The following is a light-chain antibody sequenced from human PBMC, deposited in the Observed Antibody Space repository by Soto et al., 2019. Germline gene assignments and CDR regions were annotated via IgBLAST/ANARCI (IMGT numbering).Light chain of an antibody. CDR3: QQYVTSPVT. J-gene: IGKJ2*01. CDR2: GAS. V-gene: IGKV3-20*01. CDR1: QSVTSNY. Sequence: EVVLTQSPGTLSLSPGERATVSCRASQSVTSNYLAWYQQKPGQAPRLLIYGASIRASDIPARFSGSGSGTDFTLTISRLEAEDFALYYCQQYVTSPVTFGQGTKLAIK.